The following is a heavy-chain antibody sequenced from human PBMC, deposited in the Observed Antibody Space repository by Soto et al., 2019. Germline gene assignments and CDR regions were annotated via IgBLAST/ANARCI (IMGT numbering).Heavy chain of an antibody. CDR1: GFTFSTYG. CDR2: YGGSGGSR. J-gene: IGHJ6*03. D-gene: IGHD3-10*01. CDR3: LKFRGRAYPYYYMDV. V-gene: IGHV3-23*01. Sequence: DVQLLESGGGLVQWGGSLRLSCVTSGFTFSTYGMTWVRQAPGKGLEWVSYGGSGGSRYYAESVKGRFPISRDNSKNTLSLEMNSLRAEDTATYYCLKFRGRAYPYYYMDVWGKGTTVTVSS.